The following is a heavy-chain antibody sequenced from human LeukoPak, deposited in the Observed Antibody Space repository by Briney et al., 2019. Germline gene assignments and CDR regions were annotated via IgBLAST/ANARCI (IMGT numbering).Heavy chain of an antibody. J-gene: IGHJ3*02. Sequence: GGSLRLSCAASGFPFSTYWMSWVRQAPGKGLEWVANINQDGTEKYYVDSVKGRFTISRDYAKNSLYLQMNSLRVEDTAVYYCAKESRRTYYYDSSGYYFSPGAFDIWGQGTMVTVSS. CDR2: INQDGTEK. V-gene: IGHV3-7*01. CDR3: AKESRRTYYYDSSGYYFSPGAFDI. CDR1: GFPFSTYW. D-gene: IGHD3-22*01.